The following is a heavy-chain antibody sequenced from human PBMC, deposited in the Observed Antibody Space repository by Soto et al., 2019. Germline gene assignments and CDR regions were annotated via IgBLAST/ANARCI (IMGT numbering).Heavy chain of an antibody. CDR1: GLTFRSYW. Sequence: GGSLRLSCAASGLTFRSYWMHWVRQAPGKGLVWVSRINTDGSVAMYVDSVKGRFTISRDNSKNTLYLQMNSLRAEDTAVYYCAKDPGCSGGSCQAPYWFAPWGQGT. J-gene: IGHJ5*02. V-gene: IGHV3-74*03. CDR2: INTDGSVA. CDR3: AKDPGCSGGSCQAPYWFAP. D-gene: IGHD2-15*01.